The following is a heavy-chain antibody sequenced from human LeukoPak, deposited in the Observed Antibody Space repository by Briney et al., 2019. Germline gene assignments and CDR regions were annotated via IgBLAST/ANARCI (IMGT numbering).Heavy chain of an antibody. J-gene: IGHJ5*02. CDR1: GGSISSYY. CDR2: IYYSGST. CDR3: ARGDGDYGWFDP. D-gene: IGHD4-17*01. V-gene: IGHV4-59*01. Sequence: SETLSLTCTVSGGSISSYYWSWIRQPPGNGLEWIGYIYYSGSTNYNPSLKSRDTISVDTSKNHFSLKLSSVTAADTAVYYCARGDGDYGWFDPWGQGTLVTVSS.